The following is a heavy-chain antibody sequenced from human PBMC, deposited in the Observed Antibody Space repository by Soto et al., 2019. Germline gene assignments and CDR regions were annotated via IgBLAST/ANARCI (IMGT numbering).Heavy chain of an antibody. Sequence: QVQLVQSGAEVKRPGSSVKVSCKASGVTFSSYAISWVRQAPGQGLEWMGGIIHIFGTANYAQKFQGRVTITADESTSTAYMELCSLRSDDTAVYSCARRGYRYESYYDYGMDVWGQGTTVTVSS. V-gene: IGHV1-69*01. D-gene: IGHD5-18*01. CDR3: ARRGYRYESYYDYGMDV. CDR1: GVTFSSYA. J-gene: IGHJ6*02. CDR2: IIHIFGTA.